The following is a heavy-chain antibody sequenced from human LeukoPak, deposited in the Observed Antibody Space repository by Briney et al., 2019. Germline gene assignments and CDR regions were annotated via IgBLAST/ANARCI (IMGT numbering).Heavy chain of an antibody. CDR3: ARGLARVVPAGMGIDY. J-gene: IGHJ4*02. D-gene: IGHD2-2*01. Sequence: ASVKVSCKASGYTFTSYGISWVRQAPGQGLEWMGWISAYNGNTNYAQKLQGRVTMTTDTSTSTAYMELRSLRSDDTAVYYCARGLARVVPAGMGIDYWGQGTLVTVSS. CDR1: GYTFTSYG. V-gene: IGHV1-18*01. CDR2: ISAYNGNT.